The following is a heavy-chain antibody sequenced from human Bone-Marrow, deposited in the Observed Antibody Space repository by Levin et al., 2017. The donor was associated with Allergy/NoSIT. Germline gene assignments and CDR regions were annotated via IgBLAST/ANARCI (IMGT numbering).Heavy chain of an antibody. V-gene: IGHV4-31*03. CDR3: AGDGNGDYVGDDAFDI. J-gene: IGHJ3*02. Sequence: SETLSLTCTVSGGSIISGGYYWSWIRQFPGKGLEWIGYIYYIGNTYYNPSLKSRLTISVDTSKNQFSLKLTSVTAADTAVYYCAGDGNGDYVGDDAFDIRGRGTMVTVSS. D-gene: IGHD4-17*01. CDR1: GGSIISGGYY. CDR2: IYYIGNT.